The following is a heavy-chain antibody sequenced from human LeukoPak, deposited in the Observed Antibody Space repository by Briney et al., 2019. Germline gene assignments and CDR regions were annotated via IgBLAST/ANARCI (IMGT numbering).Heavy chain of an antibody. CDR3: ARHETSSSWTSSFDY. Sequence: SETLSLTCTVSGGSISNYYWSWIRQPPGKGLEWIGYIYYSGNTNYNPSLKSRVTISVDTSNNQFSLRLSSVTAADTAVYYCARHETSSSWTSSFDYWGQGTLVTVSS. D-gene: IGHD6-13*01. J-gene: IGHJ4*02. CDR1: GGSISNYY. CDR2: IYYSGNT. V-gene: IGHV4-59*08.